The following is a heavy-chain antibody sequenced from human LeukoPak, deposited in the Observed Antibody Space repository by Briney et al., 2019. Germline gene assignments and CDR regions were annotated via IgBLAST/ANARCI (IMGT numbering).Heavy chain of an antibody. CDR2: IYYSGST. Sequence: SETLSLTCTVSGGSISSGDYYWSWIRQPPGKGLEWIGYIYYSGSTYYNPPLKSRVTISVDTSKNQSSLKLSSVTAADTAVYYCARLAYYDSSGYGYWGQGTLVTVSS. V-gene: IGHV4-30-4*01. CDR1: GGSISSGDYY. J-gene: IGHJ4*02. CDR3: ARLAYYDSSGYGY. D-gene: IGHD3-22*01.